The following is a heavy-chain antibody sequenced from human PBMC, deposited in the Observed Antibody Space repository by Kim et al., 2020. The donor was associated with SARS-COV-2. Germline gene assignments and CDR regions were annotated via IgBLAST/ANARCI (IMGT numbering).Heavy chain of an antibody. J-gene: IGHJ4*02. Sequence: GGSLRLSCAASGFTFDDYAMHWVRQAPGKGLEWVSLISGDGGSTYYADSVKGRFTISRDNSKNSLYLQMNSLRTEDTALYYCAKDLGYYDSSGSFDYWGQGTLVTVSS. V-gene: IGHV3-43*02. CDR2: ISGDGGST. CDR1: GFTFDDYA. D-gene: IGHD3-22*01. CDR3: AKDLGYYDSSGSFDY.